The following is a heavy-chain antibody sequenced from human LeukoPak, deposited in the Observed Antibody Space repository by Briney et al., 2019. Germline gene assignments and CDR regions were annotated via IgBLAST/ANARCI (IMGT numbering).Heavy chain of an antibody. CDR1: GFTFDDYG. Sequence: GGSLRLSCAASGFTFDDYGMSWVRQAPGKGLEWVSGISWNGGSTGYADSVKGRFTISRDNAKNSLYLQMNSLRAEDTALYYCARIRFGDPYYYYMDVWGKGTTVTVSS. CDR2: ISWNGGST. CDR3: ARIRFGDPYYYYMDV. J-gene: IGHJ6*03. V-gene: IGHV3-20*04. D-gene: IGHD3-10*01.